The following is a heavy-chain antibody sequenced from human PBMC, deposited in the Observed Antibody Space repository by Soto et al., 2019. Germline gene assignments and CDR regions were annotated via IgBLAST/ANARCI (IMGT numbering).Heavy chain of an antibody. CDR3: ARVWGYGAYYGMDV. CDR2: IIPILGIA. J-gene: IGHJ6*02. D-gene: IGHD3-16*01. Sequence: QVQLVQSGAEVKKPGSSVKVSCKASGGTFSSYTISWVRQAPGQGLEWMGRIIPILGIANYAQKFQGRVTITADKSTSTAYMELSSLRSEDTAVYYCARVWGYGAYYGMDVWGQGTTVTVSS. CDR1: GGTFSSYT. V-gene: IGHV1-69*02.